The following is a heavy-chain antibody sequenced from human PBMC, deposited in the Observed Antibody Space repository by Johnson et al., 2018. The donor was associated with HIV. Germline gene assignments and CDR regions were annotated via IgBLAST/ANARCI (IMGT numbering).Heavy chain of an antibody. Sequence: QEQLVESGGGVVQPGRSLRLSCAASGFTFSNYGMHWVRQAPGKGLEWVAVILYRGSNKYYVESVKGRFTISRDNSKNTLFLQMNSLRPEDTSVYYCAKDRYGGSYPDAFDIWGQGTMVTVSS. CDR1: GFTFSNYG. CDR3: AKDRYGGSYPDAFDI. D-gene: IGHD1-26*01. J-gene: IGHJ3*02. CDR2: ILYRGSNK. V-gene: IGHV3-30*18.